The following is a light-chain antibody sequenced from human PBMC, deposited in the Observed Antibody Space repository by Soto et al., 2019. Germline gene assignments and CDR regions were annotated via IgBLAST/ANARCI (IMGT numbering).Light chain of an antibody. Sequence: EIVLTQSPGTLSLSPGERATLSCRASQSVSSTYLAWLQQKAGQAPRLLIHGASSRAIGIPDRFSGSGSGTDFTLTISSLEPEDFAVYYCQQYSSSRWTFGGGTKVEIK. CDR1: QSVSSTY. CDR3: QQYSSSRWT. CDR2: GAS. V-gene: IGKV3-20*01. J-gene: IGKJ1*01.